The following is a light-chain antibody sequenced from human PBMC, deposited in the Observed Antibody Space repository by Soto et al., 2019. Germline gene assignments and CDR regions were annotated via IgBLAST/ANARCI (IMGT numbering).Light chain of an antibody. Sequence: EIVLTQSPATLSLSPGERATLPCRASQSVSSSLAWYQQKPGQAPRLLIYDASNRGTGIPARFSGSGSGTDFTLTISSTEPEDFASFYCQQRSDWPPVTFGGGTKVEIK. J-gene: IGKJ4*01. CDR3: QQRSDWPPVT. CDR1: QSVSSS. CDR2: DAS. V-gene: IGKV3-11*01.